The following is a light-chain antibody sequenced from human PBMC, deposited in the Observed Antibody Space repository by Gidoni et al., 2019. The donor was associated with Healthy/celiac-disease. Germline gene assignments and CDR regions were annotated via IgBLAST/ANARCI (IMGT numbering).Light chain of an antibody. CDR1: QDISNY. V-gene: IGKV1-33*01. CDR2: DAS. CDR3: QQYDNLPLT. Sequence: IPLTQSPSSLSASVGDRVTITCQASQDISNYLNWYQQKPGKAPKLLIYDASNLETGVPSRFSGSGSGTDFTFTISSLQPEDIATYYCQQYDNLPLTCGGGTKVEIK. J-gene: IGKJ4*01.